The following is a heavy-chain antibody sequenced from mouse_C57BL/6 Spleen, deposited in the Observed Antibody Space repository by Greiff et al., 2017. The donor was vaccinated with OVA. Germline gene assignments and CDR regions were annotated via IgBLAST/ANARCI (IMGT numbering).Heavy chain of an antibody. D-gene: IGHD1-1*01. Sequence: EVHLVESGGGLVQPKGSLKLSCAASGFSFNTYAMNWVRQAPGKGLEWVARIRSKSNNYATYYADSVKDRFTISRDDSESMLYLQMNNLKTEDTAMYYCVRHKSGSSSWFAYWGQGTLVTVSA. CDR3: VRHKSGSSSWFAY. J-gene: IGHJ3*01. CDR1: GFSFNTYA. CDR2: IRSKSNNYAT. V-gene: IGHV10-1*01.